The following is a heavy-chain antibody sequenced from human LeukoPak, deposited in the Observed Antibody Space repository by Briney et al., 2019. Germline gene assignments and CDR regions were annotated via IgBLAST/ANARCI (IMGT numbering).Heavy chain of an antibody. CDR2: ISSSSSYI. CDR3: ARVEGYYYGSGSSFFDY. D-gene: IGHD3-10*01. CDR1: GFTFSSYS. V-gene: IGHV3-21*01. J-gene: IGHJ4*02. Sequence: GGSLRLSCAASGFTFSSYSMNWVRQAPGKGLEWVSSISSSSSYIYYADSVKGRFTISRDNAKNSLYLQMNSLRAEDTAVYYCARVEGYYYGSGSSFFDYWGQGTLVTVSS.